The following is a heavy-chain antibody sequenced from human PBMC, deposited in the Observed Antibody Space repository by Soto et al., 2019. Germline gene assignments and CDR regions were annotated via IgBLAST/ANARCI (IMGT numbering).Heavy chain of an antibody. V-gene: IGHV3-30*18. D-gene: IGHD3-16*02. CDR2: ISYDGTKK. CDR3: ANGLGELSFFYY. J-gene: IGHJ4*02. CDR1: GFAFGSYG. Sequence: QVQLVESGGGVVQPGRSLRLSCAASGFAFGSYGMHWVRQAPGKGLEWVAVISYDGTKKYYADFVKGRSTISRDNLKNTLYLEMTSLRPDDTAVYYCANGLGELSFFYYWGQGALVPVSS.